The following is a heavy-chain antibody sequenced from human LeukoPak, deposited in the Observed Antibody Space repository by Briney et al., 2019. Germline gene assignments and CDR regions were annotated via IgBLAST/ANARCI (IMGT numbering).Heavy chain of an antibody. J-gene: IGHJ4*02. D-gene: IGHD1-1*01. CDR1: GDSVSSKSVA. Sequence: SQTLSLTCGISGDSVSSKSVAWNWIRQSPSRGLEWLGRTYYRSKWFNDYAVSVKGRITINPDTSKNHFSLQLNSMTPEDTAVYYCAELERGYWGQGTLVTVSS. V-gene: IGHV6-1*01. CDR2: TYYRSKWFN. CDR3: AELERGY.